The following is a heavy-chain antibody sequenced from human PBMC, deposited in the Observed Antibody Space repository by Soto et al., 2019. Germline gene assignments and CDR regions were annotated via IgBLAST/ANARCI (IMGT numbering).Heavy chain of an antibody. V-gene: IGHV3-33*01. CDR1: GFTFSSYG. CDR3: ARGRGASSIAAPAGAYYYYMDV. D-gene: IGHD6-6*01. Sequence: GGSLRLSCVASGFTFSSYGMHWVRQAPGKGLEWVAVIWYDGSNKYYADSVKGRFTISRDNSKNTLYLQMNSLRAEDTAVYYCARGRGASSIAAPAGAYYYYMDVWGKGTTVTVSS. CDR2: IWYDGSNK. J-gene: IGHJ6*03.